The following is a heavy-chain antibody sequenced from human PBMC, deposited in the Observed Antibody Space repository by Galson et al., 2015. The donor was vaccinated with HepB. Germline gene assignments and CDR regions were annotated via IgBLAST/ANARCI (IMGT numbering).Heavy chain of an antibody. Sequence: SVKVSCKASGGTFSSYVISWVRQAPGQGLEWMGGIIPIYGTASYAQKFQGRVTITADESTTTAYLELSSLTFEDAAVYYCARGALVGVVGGSQNNWFDPWGQGTLVTVSS. V-gene: IGHV1-69*13. CDR3: ARGALVGVVGGSQNNWFDP. D-gene: IGHD2-15*01. J-gene: IGHJ5*02. CDR1: GGTFSSYV. CDR2: IIPIYGTA.